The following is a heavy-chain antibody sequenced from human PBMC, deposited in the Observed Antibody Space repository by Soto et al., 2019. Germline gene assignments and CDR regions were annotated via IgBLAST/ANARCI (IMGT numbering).Heavy chain of an antibody. CDR3: ARDTLWNTAMGVFDH. Sequence: PGGSLRLSCAASGFTFSSYAMSWVHQAPGKGLEWVSAISGSGGSTYYADSVKGRFTISRDNSKNTLYLQMNSLRAEDTAVYYCARDTLWNTAMGVFDHWGQGTLVPVSS. D-gene: IGHD5-18*01. V-gene: IGHV3-23*01. CDR1: GFTFSSYA. J-gene: IGHJ4*02. CDR2: ISGSGGST.